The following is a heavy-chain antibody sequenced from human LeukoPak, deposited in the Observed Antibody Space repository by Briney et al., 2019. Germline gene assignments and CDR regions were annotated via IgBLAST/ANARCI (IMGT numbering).Heavy chain of an antibody. CDR2: IYSGGGP. J-gene: IGHJ4*02. V-gene: IGHV3-66*01. CDR1: GFTVSSNY. Sequence: GGSLRLSCAASGFTVSSNYMSWVRQAPGKGLEWVSVIYSGGGPYFADSVKGRFTISRDNSKNTLYLQMNSLRAEDTAVYYCAKYYYCSGSYYKGFDYWGQGTLVTVSS. D-gene: IGHD3-10*01. CDR3: AKYYYCSGSYYKGFDY.